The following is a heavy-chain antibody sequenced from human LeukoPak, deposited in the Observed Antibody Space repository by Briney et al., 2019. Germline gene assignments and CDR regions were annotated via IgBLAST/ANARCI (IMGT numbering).Heavy chain of an antibody. D-gene: IGHD2-2*01. CDR3: AREPVVPAANYYYYGMYV. Sequence: GGSLRLSCAASGFTFSSYEMNWVRQAPGKGLEWVSYISSSGSTIYYADSVKGRFTISRDNAKNSLYLQMNSLRAEDTAVYYCAREPVVPAANYYYYGMYVWGKGTTVTVSS. CDR2: ISSSGSTI. V-gene: IGHV3-48*03. CDR1: GFTFSSYE. J-gene: IGHJ6*04.